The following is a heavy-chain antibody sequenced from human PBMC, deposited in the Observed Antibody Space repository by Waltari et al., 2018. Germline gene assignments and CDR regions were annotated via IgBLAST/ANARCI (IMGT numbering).Heavy chain of an antibody. Sequence: EVQLVESGGGLVKPGGSLRLSCAASGFTFNNAWMSWVRQAPGKGLEWVGRSKRKTDAGTTEYGAFVKGRLTISRDDSKNTLYLQMNSLKTEDTAVYYCTTGSYYDFWSGYYRKAFDYWGQGTLVTVSS. D-gene: IGHD3-3*01. CDR1: GFTFNNAW. J-gene: IGHJ4*02. CDR3: TTGSYYDFWSGYYRKAFDY. CDR2: SKRKTDAGTT. V-gene: IGHV3-15*01.